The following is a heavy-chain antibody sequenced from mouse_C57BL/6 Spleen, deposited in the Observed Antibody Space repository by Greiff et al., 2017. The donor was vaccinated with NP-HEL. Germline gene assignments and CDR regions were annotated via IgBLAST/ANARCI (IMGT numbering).Heavy chain of an antibody. J-gene: IGHJ1*03. D-gene: IGHD1-1*01. V-gene: IGHV1-69*01. Sequence: VQLQQPGAELVMPGASVKLSCKASGYTFTSYWMHWVKQRPGQGLEWIGEIDPSDSYTNYNQKFKGKSTLTVDKSSSTAYMQLSSLTSEDSAVYYCARRGHYGSCPRYFDVWGTGTTVTVSS. CDR2: IDPSDSYT. CDR1: GYTFTSYW. CDR3: ARRGHYGSCPRYFDV.